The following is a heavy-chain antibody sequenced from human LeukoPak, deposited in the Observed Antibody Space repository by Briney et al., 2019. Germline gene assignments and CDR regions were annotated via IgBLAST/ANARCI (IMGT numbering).Heavy chain of an antibody. CDR3: ARDERYYGSGSYFSAFDI. V-gene: IGHV4-39*02. D-gene: IGHD3-10*01. CDR2: IYYSGST. J-gene: IGHJ3*02. Sequence: SETLSLTCTVSGGSISSSSYYWGWIRQPPGKGLEWIGSIYYSGSTYYNPSLKSRVTISVDTSKNQFSLKLSSVTAADTAVYYCARDERYYGSGSYFSAFDIWGQGTPVTVSS. CDR1: GGSISSSSYY.